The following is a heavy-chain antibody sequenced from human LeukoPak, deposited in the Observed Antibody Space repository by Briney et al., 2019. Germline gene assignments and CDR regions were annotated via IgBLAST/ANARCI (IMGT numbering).Heavy chain of an antibody. CDR3: ATTPYSGYYYYGMDV. J-gene: IGHJ6*02. CDR1: GGSFSGYY. CDR2: INHSGST. D-gene: IGHD5-12*01. V-gene: IGHV4-34*01. Sequence: SETLSLTCAVYGGSFSGYYWSWIRQPPGKGLEWIGEINHSGSTNYNPSLKSRVTISVDTSKNQFSLKLSSVTAADTAVYYCATTPYSGYYYYGMDVWGQGTTVTVSS.